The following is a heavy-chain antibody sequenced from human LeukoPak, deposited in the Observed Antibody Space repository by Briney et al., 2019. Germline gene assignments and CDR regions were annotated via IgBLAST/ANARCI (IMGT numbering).Heavy chain of an antibody. D-gene: IGHD5-12*01. V-gene: IGHV4-38-2*01. CDR2: IDHSGDT. CDR1: NYSITSGYY. CDR3: ARVDSGYDALKY. J-gene: IGHJ4*02. Sequence: PSETLSLTCGVSNYSITSGYYWGWIRQPPGKGLEWIGSIDHSGDTYYNPSLKSRVTMSVDTSKNQFSLKVNSVTAADTVVYYCARVDSGYDALKYWGRGTLVTVSS.